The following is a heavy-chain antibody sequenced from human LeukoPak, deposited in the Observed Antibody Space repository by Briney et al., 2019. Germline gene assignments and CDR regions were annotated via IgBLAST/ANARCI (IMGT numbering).Heavy chain of an antibody. CDR1: GFTFSSYG. CDR2: IWYDGSNK. J-gene: IGHJ6*02. V-gene: IGHV3-33*01. D-gene: IGHD5-12*01. CDR3: ARDGNSGYAHYLYYGMDV. Sequence: GRSLRLSCAASGFTFSSYGMHWVRQAPGKGLEWVAVIWYDGSNKYYADSVKGRFTISRDNSKNTLYLQMNSLRAEDTAVYYCARDGNSGYAHYLYYGMDVWGQGTTVTVSS.